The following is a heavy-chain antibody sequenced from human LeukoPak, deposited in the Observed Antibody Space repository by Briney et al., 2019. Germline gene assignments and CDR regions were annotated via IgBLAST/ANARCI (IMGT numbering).Heavy chain of an antibody. Sequence: SETLSLTCTVSGASFSSSTYYWGWICQPPGKGLEWIGSIYYSGSTYYNPSLKSRVTMSVDTSKNQFSLKLSSVTAADTAVYYCARHAGGISATGTRPFDYWGQGTLVTVSS. CDR3: ARHAGGISATGTRPFDY. CDR2: IYYSGST. J-gene: IGHJ4*02. D-gene: IGHD6-13*01. V-gene: IGHV4-39*01. CDR1: GASFSSSTYY.